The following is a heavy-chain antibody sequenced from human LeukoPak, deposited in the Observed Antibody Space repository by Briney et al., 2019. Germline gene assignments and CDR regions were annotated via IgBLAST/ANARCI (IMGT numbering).Heavy chain of an antibody. CDR2: IRNKLYGGTP. Sequence: GGSLRLSCTASGFIFGDYSLSWVRQAPGKGLEWVSFIRNKLYGGTPEFAASVKGRFTISRDDSKSIAYLQMNNLKSEDTAVYYCTRVRRTNYQDSSGYSFFDSWGQGTPVTVSS. V-gene: IGHV3-49*04. D-gene: IGHD3-22*01. J-gene: IGHJ4*02. CDR3: TRVRRTNYQDSSGYSFFDS. CDR1: GFIFGDYS.